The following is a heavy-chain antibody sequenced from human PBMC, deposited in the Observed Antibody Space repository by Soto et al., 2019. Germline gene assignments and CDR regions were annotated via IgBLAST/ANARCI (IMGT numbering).Heavy chain of an antibody. CDR3: AKVVGDGNDYYDF. CDR1: GGSITSGGYS. V-gene: IGHV4-30-2*01. CDR2: IYHSGST. J-gene: IGHJ4*02. D-gene: IGHD3-22*01. Sequence: SETLSLTCAVSGGSITSGGYSWSWIRQPPGKGLEWIGYIYHSGSTYYNPSLKSRVTISVDRSKNQFSLKLSSVTAADTAEYYCAKVVGDGNDYYDFWGQGTLVTVSS.